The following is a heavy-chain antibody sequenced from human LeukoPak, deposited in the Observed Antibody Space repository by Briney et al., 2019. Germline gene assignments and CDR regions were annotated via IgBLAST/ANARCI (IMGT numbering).Heavy chain of an antibody. CDR3: ARGLCGGDCYDY. J-gene: IGHJ4*02. V-gene: IGHV3-21*01. D-gene: IGHD2-21*01. Sequence: GGSLRLSCAASGFTFSSYHINWVRQAPGKGLEWVSSISSNSDYIYYANSVKGRFTISRDNAKNSLYLQMNSLRAEDTAVYYCARGLCGGDCYDYWGQGTLVTVSS. CDR2: ISSNSDYI. CDR1: GFTFSSYH.